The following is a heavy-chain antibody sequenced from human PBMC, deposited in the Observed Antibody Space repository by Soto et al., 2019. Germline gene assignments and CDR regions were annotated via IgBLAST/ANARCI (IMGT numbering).Heavy chain of an antibody. CDR3: AKEMTGPDYYGMDV. J-gene: IGHJ6*02. D-gene: IGHD3-9*01. V-gene: IGHV3-30*18. CDR2: ISYDGSNK. Sequence: PGGSLRLSCAASGFTFSSYGMHWVRQAPGKGLEWVAVISYDGSNKYYADSVKGRFTISRDNSKNTLYLQMNSLRAEDTAVYYCAKEMTGPDYYGMDVWGQGTTVTVSS. CDR1: GFTFSSYG.